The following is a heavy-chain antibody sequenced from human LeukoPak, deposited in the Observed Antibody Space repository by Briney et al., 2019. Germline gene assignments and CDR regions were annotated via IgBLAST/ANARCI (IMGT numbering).Heavy chain of an antibody. V-gene: IGHV4-39*01. CDR1: GGSISSSSYY. Sequence: SETLSLTCTVSGGSISSSSYYWGWIRQPPGKGLEWIGSIYYSGSTHYNPSLKSRVTISVDTSKNQFSLKLSSVTAADTAVYYCARHIYDSSGAHFDYWGQGTLVTVSS. D-gene: IGHD3-22*01. J-gene: IGHJ4*02. CDR2: IYYSGST. CDR3: ARHIYDSSGAHFDY.